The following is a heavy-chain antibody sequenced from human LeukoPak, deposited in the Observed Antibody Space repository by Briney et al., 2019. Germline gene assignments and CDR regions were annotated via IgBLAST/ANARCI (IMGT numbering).Heavy chain of an antibody. Sequence: ASVKVSCKASGYTFTSYYMHWVRQAPGQGLEWMGIINPSDSSAAYTQKFQGRVTMTRDTSTSTVYMELSSLRSEDTAVYYCARDGYYGSGSYWGQGTLVTVSS. CDR2: INPSDSSA. J-gene: IGHJ4*02. CDR3: ARDGYYGSGSY. CDR1: GYTFTSYY. V-gene: IGHV1-46*01. D-gene: IGHD3-10*01.